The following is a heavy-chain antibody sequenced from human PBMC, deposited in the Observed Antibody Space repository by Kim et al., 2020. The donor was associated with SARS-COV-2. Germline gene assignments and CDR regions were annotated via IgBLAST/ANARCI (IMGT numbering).Heavy chain of an antibody. CDR2: IYYSGST. Sequence: SETLSLTCTVSGGSISSGGYYWSWIRQHPGKGLEWIGYIYYSGSTYYNPSLKSRVTISVDTSKNQFSLKLSSVTAADTAVYYCARYSQGPSGRITMVRGVIISAFGIWGQGTMVTVSS. D-gene: IGHD3-10*01. CDR3: ARYSQGPSGRITMVRGVIISAFGI. V-gene: IGHV4-31*03. CDR1: GGSISSGGYY. J-gene: IGHJ3*02.